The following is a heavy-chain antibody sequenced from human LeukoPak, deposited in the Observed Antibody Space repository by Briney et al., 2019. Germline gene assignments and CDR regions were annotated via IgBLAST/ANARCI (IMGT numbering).Heavy chain of an antibody. Sequence: GGSLRLSRAASRFSFSSYAMTWVRQAPGEGLEWVSSIDSSGRVTYYGDSVKGRFTPSRDNYKNMVYLQMNSLRAEDTALYYCARIGYSSNSDNWGQGTLVTVSS. D-gene: IGHD6-13*01. CDR2: IDSSGRVT. CDR3: ARIGYSSNSDN. V-gene: IGHV3-23*05. CDR1: RFSFSSYA. J-gene: IGHJ4*02.